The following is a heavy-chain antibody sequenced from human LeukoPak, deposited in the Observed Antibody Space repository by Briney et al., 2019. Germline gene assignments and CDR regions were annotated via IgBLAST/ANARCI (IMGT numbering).Heavy chain of an antibody. J-gene: IGHJ4*02. D-gene: IGHD1-26*01. CDR3: ARSGRGTYYYFDL. CDR2: ISGSTGNT. V-gene: IGHV1-18*01. Sequence: ASVKVSCRASNYMFTRYGTSWVRQPPGQGPEWVGWISGSTGNTNYAQKFQGRVTMSIDTSTSTTYMELRSLRFDDTAVYYCARSGRGTYYYFDLWGQGTLVSVSS. CDR1: NYMFTRYG.